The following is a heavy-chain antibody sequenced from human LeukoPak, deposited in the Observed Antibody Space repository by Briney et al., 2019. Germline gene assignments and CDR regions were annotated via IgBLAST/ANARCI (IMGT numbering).Heavy chain of an antibody. CDR1: GFSFSTYE. V-gene: IGHV3-48*03. CDR3: ARDRDVDYGNDGFDI. Sequence: GGSLRLSCAASGFSFSTYEFHWVRHAPGKGLEWVSYISASGQTIYYADSVRGRFTISRDNAKNSLYLQMNCLGAEDTAVYHCARDRDVDYGNDGFDIWGQGTTVTVSS. D-gene: IGHD4/OR15-4a*01. J-gene: IGHJ3*02. CDR2: ISASGQTI.